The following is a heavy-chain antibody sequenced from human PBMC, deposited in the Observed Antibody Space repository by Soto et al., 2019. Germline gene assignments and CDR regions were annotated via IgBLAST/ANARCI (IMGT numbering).Heavy chain of an antibody. V-gene: IGHV3-15*01. J-gene: IGHJ4*02. CDR3: TTDPIVVVPAASGDY. D-gene: IGHD2-2*01. CDR1: GFTFSNAW. Sequence: EVQLVESGGGLVKPGWSLRLSCAASGFTFSNAWMSWVRQAPGKGLEWVGRIKSKTDGGTTDYAAPVKGRFTISRDDSKNTLYLQMNSLKTEDTAVYYCTTDPIVVVPAASGDYWGQGTLVTVSS. CDR2: IKSKTDGGTT.